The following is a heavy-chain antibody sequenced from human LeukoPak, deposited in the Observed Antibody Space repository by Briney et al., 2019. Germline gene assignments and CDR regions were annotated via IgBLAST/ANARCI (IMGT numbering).Heavy chain of an antibody. Sequence: GGSLRLSCAASGFTFSNAWMNWVRQAPGKGLEWVGRIKSKADGGTTDYATPVTGRFTISRDDTKNTLYLQMNGLKTEDTAVYYCTTHHTFYQDSSGYYRGFDIWGQGTLVTVSS. J-gene: IGHJ4*02. CDR2: IKSKADGGTT. CDR3: TTHHTFYQDSSGYYRGFDI. D-gene: IGHD3-22*01. CDR1: GFTFSNAW. V-gene: IGHV3-15*01.